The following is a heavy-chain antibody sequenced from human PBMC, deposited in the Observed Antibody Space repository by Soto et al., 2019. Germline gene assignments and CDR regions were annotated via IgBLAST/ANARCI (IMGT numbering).Heavy chain of an antibody. D-gene: IGHD1-26*01. CDR3: AKSGTYSQFDY. Sequence: GGSLRLSGAASGVTFSGSAMHRVRQASGKGLEWVGRIRSKANSYATAYAASVKGRFTISRDNAKNSLFLQMNSLRAEDTAVYYCAKSGTYSQFDYWRQGTLVTVSS. CDR2: IRSKANSYAT. J-gene: IGHJ4*02. CDR1: GVTFSGSA. V-gene: IGHV3-73*01.